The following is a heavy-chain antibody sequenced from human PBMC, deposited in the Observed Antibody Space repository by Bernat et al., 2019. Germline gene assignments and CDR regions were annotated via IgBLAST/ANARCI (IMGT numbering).Heavy chain of an antibody. J-gene: IGHJ2*01. CDR1: GFTFSSYA. Sequence: QVQLVESGGGVVQPGRSLRLSCAASGFTFSSYAMHWVRQAPGKGLEWVAVISYDGSNKYYADSVKGRFTISRDNSKNTLYLQMNSLRSDDTAVYYCARDSRGLIAVAEYDFDLWGRGTLVTVSS. V-gene: IGHV3-30-3*01. CDR3: ARDSRGLIAVAEYDFDL. D-gene: IGHD6-19*01. CDR2: ISYDGSNK.